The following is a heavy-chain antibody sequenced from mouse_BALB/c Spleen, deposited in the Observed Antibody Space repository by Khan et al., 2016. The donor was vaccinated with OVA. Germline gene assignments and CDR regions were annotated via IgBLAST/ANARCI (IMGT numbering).Heavy chain of an antibody. CDR2: IETENGYT. D-gene: IGHD2-4*01. Sequence: VRLQQSGAELVKPGASVKLSCTTSGFNIKDTYIHWVKQRPEQGLEWIGRIETENGYTKFDPKFQGRATITTDTSYNTAYLQLSSLTTEDTAGDYCARITYYDMSYWGQGTLVTVS. J-gene: IGHJ3*01. V-gene: IGHV14-3*02. CDR3: ARITYYDMSY. CDR1: GFNIKDTY.